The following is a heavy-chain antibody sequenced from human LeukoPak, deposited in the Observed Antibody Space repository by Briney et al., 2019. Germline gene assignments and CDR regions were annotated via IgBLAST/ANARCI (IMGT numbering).Heavy chain of an antibody. V-gene: IGHV3-23*01. CDR3: AKDGTIFGVVTQYYYYMDV. CDR2: ISGSGGST. CDR1: GFIFSSYV. Sequence: GGSLRLSCAASGFIFSSYVMSWVRQAPGKGLEWVSVISGSGGSTYYADSVKGRFTISRDNSKNTLYLQMNSLRAEDTAVYYCAKDGTIFGVVTQYYYYMDVWGKGTTVTVSS. D-gene: IGHD3-3*01. J-gene: IGHJ6*03.